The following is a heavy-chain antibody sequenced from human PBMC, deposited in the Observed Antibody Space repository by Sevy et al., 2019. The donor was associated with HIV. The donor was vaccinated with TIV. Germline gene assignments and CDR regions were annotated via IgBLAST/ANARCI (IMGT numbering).Heavy chain of an antibody. V-gene: IGHV3-30*04. D-gene: IGHD2-21*01. J-gene: IGHJ6*02. CDR2: ISYDGGNI. Sequence: GGSLRLSCAASGFTFSIYAIHWVRQAPSKGLEWVTVISYDGGNIYYADSVKGRFTVSRDNSKDTVYLQMNSLRPEDTAVYYCARDLPSAVINPFYYYGMDVWGQGTTVTVSS. CDR1: GFTFSIYA. CDR3: ARDLPSAVINPFYYYGMDV.